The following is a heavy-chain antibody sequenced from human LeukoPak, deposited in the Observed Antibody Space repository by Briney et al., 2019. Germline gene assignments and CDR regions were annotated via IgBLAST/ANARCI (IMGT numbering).Heavy chain of an antibody. D-gene: IGHD3-22*01. V-gene: IGHV4-59*01. CDR1: GGSISSYY. J-gene: IGHJ4*02. CDR3: ARIGDYYDSSGYL. Sequence: PSETLSLTCTVSGGSISSYYWSWIRQPPGKGLEWIGYIYYSGSTNYNPSLKSRVTISVDTSKNQFSLKLSSVTAADTAVYYCARIGDYYDSSGYLWGQGTLVTVSS. CDR2: IYYSGST.